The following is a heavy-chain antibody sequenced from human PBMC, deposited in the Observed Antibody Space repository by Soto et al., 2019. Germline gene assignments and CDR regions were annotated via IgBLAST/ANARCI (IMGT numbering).Heavy chain of an antibody. D-gene: IGHD5-18*01. Sequence: SQTLSLTCAISGDSVSTNSATWDWIRQSPSRGLEWLGRTYYRSKWFNDYAVSVKGRISINPDTSNNQFSLQLNSVTPDDTAVYYCAKGDGYSYGSHNWFDPWGQGTLVTVSS. J-gene: IGHJ5*02. CDR1: GDSVSTNSAT. V-gene: IGHV6-1*01. CDR2: TYYRSKWFN. CDR3: AKGDGYSYGSHNWFDP.